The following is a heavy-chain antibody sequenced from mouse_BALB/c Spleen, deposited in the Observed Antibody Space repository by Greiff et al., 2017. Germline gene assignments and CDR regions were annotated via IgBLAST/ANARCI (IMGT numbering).Heavy chain of an antibody. V-gene: IGHV5-4*02. D-gene: IGHD2-10*02. CDR1: GFTFSDYY. CDR3: ARDTEYGNYAMDD. J-gene: IGHJ4*01. Sequence: DVMLVESGGGLVKPGGSLKLSCAASGFTFSDYYMYWVRQTPEKRLEWVATISDGGSYTYYPDSVKGRFTISRDNAKNNLYLQMSSLKSEDTAMYYCARDTEYGNYAMDDWGQGTSVTVSS. CDR2: ISDGGSYT.